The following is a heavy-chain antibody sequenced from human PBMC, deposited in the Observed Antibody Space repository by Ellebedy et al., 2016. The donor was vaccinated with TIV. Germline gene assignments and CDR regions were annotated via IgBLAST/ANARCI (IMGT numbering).Heavy chain of an antibody. Sequence: GGSLRLXCAASGFSFRTFDMSWVRQAPEKGLDWVAVVYGHDGSTHYANSVKGRFTISKDSSRDILYLDMNNLRADDTAIYSCTKGAWLDSWGQGTLVTVSS. J-gene: IGHJ4*02. CDR3: TKGAWLDS. CDR2: VYGHDGST. CDR1: GFSFRTFD. V-gene: IGHV3-23*01.